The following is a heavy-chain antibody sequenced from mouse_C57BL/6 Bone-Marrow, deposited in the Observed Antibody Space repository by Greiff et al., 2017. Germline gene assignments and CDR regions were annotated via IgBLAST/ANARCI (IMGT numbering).Heavy chain of an antibody. Sequence: QVQLQQPGAELVRPGTSVQLSCKASGYTFTSYWMHWVKQRPGQGLEWIGVIDPSDSYTNYNQKFKGKATLTVDTSSSTAYMQLSSLTSEDSAVYYCARGATYYDFYARDYGGQGTSVTVSS. J-gene: IGHJ4*01. D-gene: IGHD2-10*01. V-gene: IGHV1-59*01. CDR2: IDPSDSYT. CDR1: GYTFTSYW. CDR3: ARGATYYDFYARDY.